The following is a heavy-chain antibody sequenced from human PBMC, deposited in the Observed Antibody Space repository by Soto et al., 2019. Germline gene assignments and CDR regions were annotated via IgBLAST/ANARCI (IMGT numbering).Heavy chain of an antibody. V-gene: IGHV4-38-2*01. D-gene: IGHD6-13*01. CDR1: VYSISLGYY. CDR2: IYHSGNT. CDR3: ASSIAAAGRGFDP. Sequence: SETLSLTCAVSVYSISLGYYWGWIRQPPGKGLEWIGSIYHSGNTYYNPSFQGQVTISADKSISTAYLQWSSLKASDTAMYYCASSIAAAGRGFDPWGQGTLVTVSS. J-gene: IGHJ5*02.